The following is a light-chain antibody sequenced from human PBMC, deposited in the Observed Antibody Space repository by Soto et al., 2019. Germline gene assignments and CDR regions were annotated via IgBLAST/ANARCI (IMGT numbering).Light chain of an antibody. CDR2: STN. V-gene: IGLV1-44*01. J-gene: IGLJ1*01. CDR3: AAWDGSLNGYV. CDR1: SSNIGSNA. Sequence: QSVLTQPPSASGTPGQSVTISWSGSSSNIGSNAVNWYQQFPGTAPTLLIYSTNERPSGVPDRFSGSKSGTSASLAISGLQSEDEADYHCAAWDGSLNGYVFGSGTKLTVL.